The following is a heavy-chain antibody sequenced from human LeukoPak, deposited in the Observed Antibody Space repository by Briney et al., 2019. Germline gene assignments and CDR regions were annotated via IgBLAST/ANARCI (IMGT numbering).Heavy chain of an antibody. CDR2: ISSSSSSI. D-gene: IGHD3-22*01. CDR3: ARASKYYYDSSGYPLDY. V-gene: IGHV3-21*01. CDR1: RFTFSSYS. Sequence: GSLRLSCAASRFTFSSYSMIWVRQAPGKGLEWVSSISSSSSSIYYADSVKGRFTISRDNAKNSLYLQMNSLRAEDTAVYYCARASKYYYDSSGYPLDYWGRGTLVTVSS. J-gene: IGHJ4*02.